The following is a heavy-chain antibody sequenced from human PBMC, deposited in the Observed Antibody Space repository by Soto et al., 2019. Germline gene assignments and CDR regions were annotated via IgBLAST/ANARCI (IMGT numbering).Heavy chain of an antibody. CDR3: AKALWFGESSHYFDY. V-gene: IGHV3-23*01. J-gene: IGHJ4*02. CDR2: IGGSGGAT. Sequence: GGSLRLSCVGSGFGFDSFAMSWVRQAPGKGLEWVSGIGGSGGATVYADSVKGRFTISRDNSRNTLYLQMNFLRGGDTAVYYCAKALWFGESSHYFDYWGQGTLVTVSS. D-gene: IGHD3-10*01. CDR1: GFGFDSFA.